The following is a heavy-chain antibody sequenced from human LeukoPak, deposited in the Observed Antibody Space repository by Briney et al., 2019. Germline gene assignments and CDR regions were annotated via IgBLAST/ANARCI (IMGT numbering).Heavy chain of an antibody. J-gene: IGHJ4*02. Sequence: PGGSLRLSCAASGFTFTIYGLSWVRQAPGKGLEWVSGITGSGGSTYYADSVKGRFTISRDNSKNTLYLQMNSLRAEDTAIYYCARDERLLSFLKWGQGTLVTVSS. D-gene: IGHD3-3*01. CDR3: ARDERLLSFLK. CDR1: GFTFTIYG. CDR2: ITGSGGST. V-gene: IGHV3-23*01.